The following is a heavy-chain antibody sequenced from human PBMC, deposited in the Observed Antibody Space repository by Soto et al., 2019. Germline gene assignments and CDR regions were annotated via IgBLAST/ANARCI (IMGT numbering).Heavy chain of an antibody. J-gene: IGHJ4*02. V-gene: IGHV3-7*05. Sequence: GGSLRLSCAASGFTFSSYWMSWVRQAPGKGLERVANIKQDGSEKYYVDSVKGRFTISRDNAKNSLYLQMNSLRAEDTAVYYCTTVLDYGPTLWGQGTLVTVSS. CDR1: GFTFSSYW. CDR2: IKQDGSEK. CDR3: TTVLDYGPTL. D-gene: IGHD4-17*01.